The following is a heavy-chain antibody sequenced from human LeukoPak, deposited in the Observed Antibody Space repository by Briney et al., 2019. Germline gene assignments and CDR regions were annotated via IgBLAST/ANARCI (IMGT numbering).Heavy chain of an antibody. CDR1: GGTFSSYA. CDR3: ALYCTNGVCYNAFDI. Sequence: ASVKVSCKASGGTFSSYAISWVRQAPGQGLEWMGGIIPIFGTANYAQKFQGRVTITADKSTSTAYMELSSLRSEDTAVYYCALYCTNGVCYNAFDIWGQGTMVTVSS. CDR2: IIPIFGTA. D-gene: IGHD2-8*01. V-gene: IGHV1-69*06. J-gene: IGHJ3*02.